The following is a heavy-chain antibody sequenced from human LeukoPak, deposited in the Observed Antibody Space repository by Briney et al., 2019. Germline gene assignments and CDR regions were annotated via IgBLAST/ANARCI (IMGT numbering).Heavy chain of an antibody. CDR3: ARQTNDYGDPFDY. Sequence: ASVKVSCKASGYTFTGYYMHWVRQAPGQGLEWMGWINPNSGGTNYAQKFQGRVTMTRDTSISTAYMELSRLRSDDTAVYYCARQTNDYGDPFDYWGQGTLVTVSS. V-gene: IGHV1-2*02. D-gene: IGHD4-17*01. CDR2: INPNSGGT. CDR1: GYTFTGYY. J-gene: IGHJ4*02.